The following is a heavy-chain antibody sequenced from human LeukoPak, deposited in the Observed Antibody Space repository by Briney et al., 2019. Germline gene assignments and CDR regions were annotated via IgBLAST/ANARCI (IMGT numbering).Heavy chain of an antibody. D-gene: IGHD3-3*01. V-gene: IGHV7-4-1*02. Sequence: GASVKVSCKASGYTFTSYAMNWVRQAPGQGLEWMGWINTNTGNPTYAQGFTGRFVFSLDTSVSTAYLQISSLKAEDTAVYYCARDLEEITIFGVVTTATDYWGQGTLVTVSS. CDR3: ARDLEEITIFGVVTTATDY. CDR1: GYTFTSYA. CDR2: INTNTGNP. J-gene: IGHJ4*02.